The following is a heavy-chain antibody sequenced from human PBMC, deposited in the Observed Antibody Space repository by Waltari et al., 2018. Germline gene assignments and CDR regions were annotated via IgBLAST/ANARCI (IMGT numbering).Heavy chain of an antibody. CDR3: ASTNYYDSSAHSAVDY. CDR1: GYTFTGYY. D-gene: IGHD3-22*01. Sequence: QVQLVQSGAEVKKPGASVKVSCKASGYTFTGYYMHWVRQAPGQGLEWMGWINPNSGGTSYAQKFQGRVTMTRDTSISTAYMELSRLRSDDTAVYYCASTNYYDSSAHSAVDYWGQGTLVTVSS. J-gene: IGHJ4*02. CDR2: INPNSGGT. V-gene: IGHV1-2*02.